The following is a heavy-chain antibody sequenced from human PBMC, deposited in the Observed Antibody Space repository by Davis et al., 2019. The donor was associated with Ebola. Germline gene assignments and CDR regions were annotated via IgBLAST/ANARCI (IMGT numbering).Heavy chain of an antibody. V-gene: IGHV3-30*18. CDR3: AKGYSSGWYGDNFDY. D-gene: IGHD6-19*01. J-gene: IGHJ4*02. CDR2: ISYDGSNK. Sequence: GESLKISCAASGFTFSSYGMHWVRQAPGKGLEWVAVISYDGSNKYYADSVKGRFTISRDNSKNTLYLQMNSLRAEDTAVYYCAKGYSSGWYGDNFDYWGQGTLVTASS. CDR1: GFTFSSYG.